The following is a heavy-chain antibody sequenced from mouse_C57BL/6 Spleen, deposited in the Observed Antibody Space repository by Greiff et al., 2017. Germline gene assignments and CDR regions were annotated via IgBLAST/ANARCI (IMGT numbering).Heavy chain of an antibody. D-gene: IGHD1-1*01. CDR2: INPNNGGT. J-gene: IGHJ1*03. CDR3: AREAYYYGSSYGYFDV. Sequence: EVQLQQSGPELVKPGASVKISCKASGYTFTDYYMNWVKQSHGKSLEWIGDINPNNGGTSYNQKFKGKSTLTVDKSSSTAYMELRSLPSEDSAVYYCAREAYYYGSSYGYFDVWGTGTTVTVSS. V-gene: IGHV1-26*01. CDR1: GYTFTDYY.